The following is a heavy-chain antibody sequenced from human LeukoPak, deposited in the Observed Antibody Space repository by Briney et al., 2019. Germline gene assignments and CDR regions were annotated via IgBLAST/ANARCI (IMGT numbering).Heavy chain of an antibody. V-gene: IGHV3-74*01. CDR1: GFTFSTSW. CDR2: MNGDGGTI. J-gene: IGHJ4*02. D-gene: IGHD3-16*02. CDR3: ARAGSYRFDY. Sequence: QSGGSLRLSCVGSGFTFSTSWVPWVRQAPGQGLVWLSRMNGDGGTINYVDSVKGRFTVSRDNAKNTLYLQMNSLGVGDTAIYYCARAGSYRFDYWGPGTQVTVSS.